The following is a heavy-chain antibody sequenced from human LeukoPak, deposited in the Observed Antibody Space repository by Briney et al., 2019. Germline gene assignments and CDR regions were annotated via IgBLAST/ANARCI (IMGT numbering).Heavy chain of an antibody. Sequence: PSETLSLTCIVSGGSISGYYWSWIRQPPGKGLELIGHIYYTGNTVYNPSLKSRATILLDTSENQFSLKLRSVTTADTAVYYCARYRPSESRSGEVTSLDYWGQGTLVTVSS. CDR1: GGSISGYY. CDR3: ARYRPSESRSGEVTSLDY. CDR2: IYYTGNT. V-gene: IGHV4-59*01. D-gene: IGHD3-3*01. J-gene: IGHJ4*02.